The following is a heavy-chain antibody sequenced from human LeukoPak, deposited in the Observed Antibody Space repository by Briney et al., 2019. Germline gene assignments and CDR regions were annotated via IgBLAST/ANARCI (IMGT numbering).Heavy chain of an antibody. CDR3: ARYSSGWQYYFDY. CDR1: GGSISSYY. J-gene: IGHJ4*02. V-gene: IGHV4-59*08. D-gene: IGHD6-19*01. Sequence: PSETLSLTCTVSGGSISSYYWSWIRQPPGKGLEWIGYIYYSGSTNYNPPLKSRVTISVDTSKNQFSLKLSSVTAADTAVYYCARYSSGWQYYFDYWGQGTLVTVSS. CDR2: IYYSGST.